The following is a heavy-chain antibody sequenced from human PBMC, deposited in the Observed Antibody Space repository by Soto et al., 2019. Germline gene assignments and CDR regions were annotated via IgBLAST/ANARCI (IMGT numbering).Heavy chain of an antibody. D-gene: IGHD6-6*01. CDR3: AKAEKQLAYVTPIHFDY. Sequence: GGSLRLSCAASGFTFSSYAMSWVRQAPGKGLEWVSAISGSGGSTYYADSVKGRFTISRDNSKNTLYLQMNSLRAEDTAVYYCAKAEKQLAYVTPIHFDYWGQGTLVTVSS. CDR1: GFTFSSYA. CDR2: ISGSGGST. V-gene: IGHV3-23*01. J-gene: IGHJ4*02.